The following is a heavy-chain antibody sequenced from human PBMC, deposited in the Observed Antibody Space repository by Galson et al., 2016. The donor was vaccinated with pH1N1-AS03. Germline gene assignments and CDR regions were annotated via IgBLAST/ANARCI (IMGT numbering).Heavy chain of an antibody. J-gene: IGHJ4*01. D-gene: IGHD3-3*01. CDR2: ISVSGSDT. CDR1: SGYV. CDR3: TAGHYTNF. Sequence: SLRLSCAASSGYVMNWVRQAPGKGLEWVSGISVSGSDTYYVDSVKGRFTISRDNSKNTLFLQMDSLRAEDTALYYCTAGHYTNFWCQGTLVTVSS. V-gene: IGHV3-23*01.